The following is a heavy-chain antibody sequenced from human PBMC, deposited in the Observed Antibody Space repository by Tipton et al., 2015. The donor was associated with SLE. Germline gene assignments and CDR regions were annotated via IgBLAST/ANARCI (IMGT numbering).Heavy chain of an antibody. V-gene: IGHV3-21*01. J-gene: IGHJ6*03. CDR3: ARVGDYYFDMDV. CDR1: GFAFSHYG. Sequence: SLRLSCAASGFAFSHYGMAWVRLAPGKGLEWVSFITSRSSYIYYADSVKGRFTVSRDNAENPLYLQMNSLRVEDTAVYFCARVGDYYFDMDVWGKGTTVTVSS. CDR2: ITSRSSYI.